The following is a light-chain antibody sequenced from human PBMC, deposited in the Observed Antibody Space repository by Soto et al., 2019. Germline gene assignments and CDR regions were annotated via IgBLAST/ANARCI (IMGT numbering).Light chain of an antibody. CDR1: SSDVGGYNY. Sequence: QSVLTQPASVSGSPGQSITISCTGTSSDVGGYNYVSWYQQHPGKAPQVMIYDVTNRPSGVSSRFSGSKSGNTASLTISGLQAEDEADYYCSSYTSSSTQVFGGGTQLTVL. CDR2: DVT. V-gene: IGLV2-14*01. CDR3: SSYTSSSTQV. J-gene: IGLJ3*02.